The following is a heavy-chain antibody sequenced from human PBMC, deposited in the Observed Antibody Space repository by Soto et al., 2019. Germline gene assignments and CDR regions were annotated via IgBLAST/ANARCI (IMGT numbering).Heavy chain of an antibody. CDR3: ARETLSGVLDY. CDR2: IYYSGST. D-gene: IGHD3-10*01. V-gene: IGHV4-31*03. CDR1: GGSISSGGYY. Sequence: QVQLQESGPGLVKPSQTLSLTCTVSGGSISSGGYYWSCIRQHPGKGLEWIGYIYYSGSTYYNPSLKSRVTISVDTSKNQFALKLSSVTAADTAVYYCARETLSGVLDYWGQGTLVTVSS. J-gene: IGHJ4*02.